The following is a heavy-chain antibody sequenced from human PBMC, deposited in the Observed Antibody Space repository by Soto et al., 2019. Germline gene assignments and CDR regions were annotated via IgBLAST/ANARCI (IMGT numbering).Heavy chain of an antibody. CDR1: GGSISSGGYY. D-gene: IGHD5-18*01. CDR2: IYYSGST. V-gene: IGHV4-31*03. J-gene: IGHJ5*02. CDR3: ARDRGYNYGTWFDP. Sequence: QVQLQESGPGLVKPSQTLSLTCTVSGGSISSGGYYWSWIRQHPGKGLEWIGYIYYSGSTYYNPSLKSRVTTAVDTSKNHFSLTLSSVTAADAAVYYCARDRGYNYGTWFDPWGQGTLVTVSS.